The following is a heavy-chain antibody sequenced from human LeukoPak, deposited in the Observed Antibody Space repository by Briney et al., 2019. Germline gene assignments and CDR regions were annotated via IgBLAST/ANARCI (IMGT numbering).Heavy chain of an antibody. CDR2: ISGSGGST. Sequence: GGSLRLSCAASGFTFSSYAMSWVRQAPGKGLEWVSAISGSGGSTYYADSVKGRFTISRDNSKNTLYLQMNSLRAEDTAVYYCARTRLLWFGESGYYFDYWGQGTLVTVSS. D-gene: IGHD3-10*01. CDR1: GFTFSSYA. CDR3: ARTRLLWFGESGYYFDY. V-gene: IGHV3-23*01. J-gene: IGHJ4*02.